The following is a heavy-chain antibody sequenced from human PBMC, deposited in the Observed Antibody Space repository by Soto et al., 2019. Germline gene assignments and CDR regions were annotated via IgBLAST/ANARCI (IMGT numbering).Heavy chain of an antibody. CDR3: ARSSISKKIDY. CDR2: IYYSGST. J-gene: IGHJ4*02. D-gene: IGHD2-2*01. V-gene: IGHV4-31*03. Sequence: VQLQESGPGLVKPSQTLTLTCSVSGGSINRGGYYCTWIRQHPGKGLEWIGNIYYSGSTSYKPSLKSRVTISIDTSKTHFSLKLSSVTAAETAVYYCARSSISKKIDYWGQGTLVTVSS. CDR1: GGSINRGGYY.